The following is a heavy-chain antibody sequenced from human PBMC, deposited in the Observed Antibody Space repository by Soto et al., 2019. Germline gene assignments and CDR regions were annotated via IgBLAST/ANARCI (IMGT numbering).Heavy chain of an antibody. J-gene: IGHJ4*02. D-gene: IGHD6-13*01. CDR3: ARFIAAAGKSDY. V-gene: IGHV1-8*02. CDR2: MNPNSGNT. Sequence: QVQLVQSGAEVKKPGSSVKVSCKASGGTFSSYAISWVRQAPGQGLEWMGGMNPNSGNTGYAQKFQGRVTMTRNTSISTAYMELSSLRSEDTAVYYCARFIAAAGKSDYWGQGTLVTVSS. CDR1: GGTFSSYA.